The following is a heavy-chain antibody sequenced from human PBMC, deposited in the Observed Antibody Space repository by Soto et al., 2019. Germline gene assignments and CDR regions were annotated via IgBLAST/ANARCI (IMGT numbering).Heavy chain of an antibody. J-gene: IGHJ4*02. CDR2: INHSGST. CDR1: GGSFSGYY. V-gene: IGHV4-34*01. D-gene: IGHD2-2*01. CDR3: ARVVVVPAAESLDY. Sequence: SETLSLTCAVYGGSFSGYYWSWIRQPPGKGLEWIGEINHSGSTNYNPSLKSRVTISVDTSKNQFSLKLSSVTAADTAVYYCARVVVVPAAESLDYWGQGTLVTVSS.